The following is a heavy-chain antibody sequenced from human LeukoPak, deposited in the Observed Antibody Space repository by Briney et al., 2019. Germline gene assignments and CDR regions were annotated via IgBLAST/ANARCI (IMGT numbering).Heavy chain of an antibody. J-gene: IGHJ4*02. V-gene: IGHV4-59*01. Sequence: SSETLSLTCTVSGGSISSYYWSWIRQPPGKGLEWIGYIYYSGSTNYNPSLKSRVTISIDTSKNQFSLKLSSVTAADTAVYYCARGTYTAAGCDYWGQGTLVTVSS. D-gene: IGHD6-13*01. CDR3: ARGTYTAAGCDY. CDR1: GGSISSYY. CDR2: IYYSGST.